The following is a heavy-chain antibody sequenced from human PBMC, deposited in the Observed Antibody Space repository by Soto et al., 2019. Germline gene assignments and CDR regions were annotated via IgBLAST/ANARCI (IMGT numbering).Heavy chain of an antibody. Sequence: QVQLQESGPGLVKPSQTLSLTCTVSGGSISSGGYYWSWIRQHPGKGLEWIGYIYYSGSTYYNPSLKSRVTISVDTSKKQFSLKLSSVTAADTAVYYCARRGWSRSRDRFDYFDYWGQGTLVTVSS. J-gene: IGHJ4*02. V-gene: IGHV4-31*03. CDR1: GGSISSGGYY. CDR3: ARRGWSRSRDRFDYFDY. CDR2: IYYSGST. D-gene: IGHD6-6*01.